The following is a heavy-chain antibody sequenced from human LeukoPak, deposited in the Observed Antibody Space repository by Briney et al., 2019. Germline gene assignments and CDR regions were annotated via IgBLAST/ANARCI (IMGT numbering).Heavy chain of an antibody. CDR3: VKDWVATIVDPRHFDN. CDR2: INSDGSST. CDR1: GFTFSSYG. J-gene: IGHJ4*02. D-gene: IGHD5-24*01. V-gene: IGHV3-NL1*01. Sequence: PGGSLRLSCAASGFTFSSYGMHWVRQAPGKGLEWVSRINSDGSSTSYADSVKGRFTISRDNSKNTLYLQMTSLRPEDTALYYCVKDWVATIVDPRHFDNWGQGTPVTVSS.